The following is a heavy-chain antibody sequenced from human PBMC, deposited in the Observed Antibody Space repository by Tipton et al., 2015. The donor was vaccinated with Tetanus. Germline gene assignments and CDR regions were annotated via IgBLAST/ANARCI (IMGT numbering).Heavy chain of an antibody. V-gene: IGHV4-31*03. CDR3: ARANNEFPKKGPFDV. CDR1: GGSISSDGAY. J-gene: IGHJ4*02. CDR2: ISNSGST. Sequence: TLSLTCTVSGGSISSDGAYWSWIRQHPGEGLEWIGYISNSGSTYYNPSLKSRVTISVDTSQKQISLKVNSVTAADTAVYYCARANNEFPKKGPFDVWGQGILVIVSS. D-gene: IGHD1-1*01.